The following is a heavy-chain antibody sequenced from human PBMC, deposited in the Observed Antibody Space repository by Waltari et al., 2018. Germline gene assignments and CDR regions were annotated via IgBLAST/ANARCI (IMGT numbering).Heavy chain of an antibody. Sequence: QVQLVQSGAEVKKPGASVKVSCKASGYTFTSYAMHWVRQAPGQRLEWMGWINAGNGNTKYSRKFQGRVTMTRDTSASTAYMELSSLRSEDTAVYYCAKGYSSSWYHWFDPWGQGTLVTVSS. V-gene: IGHV1-3*01. CDR1: GYTFTSYA. D-gene: IGHD6-13*01. J-gene: IGHJ5*02. CDR2: INAGNGNT. CDR3: AKGYSSSWYHWFDP.